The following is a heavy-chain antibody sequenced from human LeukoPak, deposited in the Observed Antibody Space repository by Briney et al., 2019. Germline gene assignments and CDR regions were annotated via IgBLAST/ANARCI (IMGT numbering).Heavy chain of an antibody. Sequence: SETLSLTCAVYGGSFSGYYWSWIRQPPGKGLEWIGYIYYSGSTNYNPSLKSRVTISVDTSKNQFSLKLSSVTAADTAVYYCAREAAAGDAFDIWGQGTMVTVSS. CDR2: IYYSGST. J-gene: IGHJ3*02. CDR3: AREAAAGDAFDI. CDR1: GGSFSGYY. D-gene: IGHD6-13*01. V-gene: IGHV4-59*01.